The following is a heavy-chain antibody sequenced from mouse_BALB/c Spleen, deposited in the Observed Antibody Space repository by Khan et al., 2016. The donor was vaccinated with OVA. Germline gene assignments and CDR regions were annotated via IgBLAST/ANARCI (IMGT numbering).Heavy chain of an antibody. J-gene: IGHJ4*01. CDR2: IWSDGST. D-gene: IGHD2-10*01. CDR1: GFSLTDYG. V-gene: IGHV2-6-1*01. Sequence: QVQLKESGPGLVVPSQSLYITCTISGFSLTDYGVHWVRQPPGKGLEWLVVIWSDGSTTYNSALKSRLSIIKDNSKSQIFLKMNSLQTDDTAMYYCARQPYYHYYIMDYWGQGTSVTVSS. CDR3: ARQPYYHYYIMDY.